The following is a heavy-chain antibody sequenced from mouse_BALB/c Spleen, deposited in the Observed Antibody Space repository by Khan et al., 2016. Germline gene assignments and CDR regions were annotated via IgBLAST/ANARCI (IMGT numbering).Heavy chain of an antibody. CDR2: ISSGGDST. D-gene: IGHD2-1*01. CDR1: GFAFSSYD. V-gene: IGHV5-12-1*01. Sequence: EVELVESGGALVRPGGSLKLSCAASGFAFSSYDMSWVRQTPAKRLEWVAYISSGGDSTYYPATVKGRFTISRDNAKNPLYLHMSSLKSADTAMYYCTRRGKRNAMDYWGQGTSVTVSS. J-gene: IGHJ4*01. CDR3: TRRGKRNAMDY.